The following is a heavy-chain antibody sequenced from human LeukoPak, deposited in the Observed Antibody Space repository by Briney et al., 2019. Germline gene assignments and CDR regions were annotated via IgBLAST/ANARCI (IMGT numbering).Heavy chain of an antibody. V-gene: IGHV3-30*18. J-gene: IGHJ4*02. Sequence: PGGSLRLSCAASGFTFSSYGMHWVRQAPGKGLEWVAVISYDGSNKYYADSVKGRFTISRDNSKNTLYLQMNSLRAEDTAVYFCAKDYSASQLVLLYYFNCWGQGSLVTVSS. D-gene: IGHD6-6*01. CDR1: GFTFSSYG. CDR2: ISYDGSNK. CDR3: AKDYSASQLVLLYYFNC.